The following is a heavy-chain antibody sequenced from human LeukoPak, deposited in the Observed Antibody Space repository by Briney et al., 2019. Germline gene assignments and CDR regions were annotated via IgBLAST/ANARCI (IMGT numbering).Heavy chain of an antibody. CDR3: AREIAVAGGWKIRGDFDY. CDR1: GGSISSGGYY. D-gene: IGHD6-19*01. CDR2: IYYSGST. Sequence: SQTLSLTCTVSGGSISSGGYYWSWIRQHPGKGLEWIGYIYYSGSTYYNPSLKSRVTISVDTSKNQFSLKLSSVTAADTAVYYCAREIAVAGGWKIRGDFDYWGQGTLVTVSS. V-gene: IGHV4-31*03. J-gene: IGHJ4*02.